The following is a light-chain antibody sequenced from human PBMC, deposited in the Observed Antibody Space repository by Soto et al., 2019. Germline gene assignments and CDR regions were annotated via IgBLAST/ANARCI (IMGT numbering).Light chain of an antibody. CDR2: EVN. J-gene: IGLJ1*01. Sequence: QSSLTQPASVSASPGQSITISCTGTSSDVGGCNCVSWYQQHPGKAPKLMIYEVNNRPSGVSNRFSGSKSGNTASLTISGLQAEDEADYYCSSFTSTSTYVLGTGTKLTVL. CDR3: SSFTSTSTYV. V-gene: IGLV2-14*01. CDR1: SSDVGGCNC.